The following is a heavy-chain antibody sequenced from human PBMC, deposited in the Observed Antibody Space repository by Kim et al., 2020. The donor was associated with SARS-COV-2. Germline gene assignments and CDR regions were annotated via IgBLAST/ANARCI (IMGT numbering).Heavy chain of an antibody. CDR1: GGSISSGGYS. V-gene: IGHV4-30-2*01. D-gene: IGHD4-17*01. CDR2: IYHSGST. CDR3: ARDSGGPEDGDSTPI. Sequence: SETLSLTCAVSGGSISSGGYSWSWIRQPPGKGLEWIGYIYHSGSTYYNPSLKSRVTISVDRSKNQFSLKLSSVTAADTAVYYCARDSGGPEDGDSTPIWGQGTMVTVSS. J-gene: IGHJ3*02.